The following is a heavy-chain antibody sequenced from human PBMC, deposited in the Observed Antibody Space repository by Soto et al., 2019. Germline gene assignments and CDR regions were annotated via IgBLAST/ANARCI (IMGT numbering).Heavy chain of an antibody. V-gene: IGHV1-69*06. CDR1: GGTFSSYA. CDR2: IIPIFGTA. D-gene: IGHD2-2*01. CDR3: ARGEYCSSTSCRKSRLKLSGYYYYYRMDV. Sequence: SVKVSCKASGGTFSSYAISWVRQAPGQGLEWMGGIIPIFGTANYAQKFQGRVTITADKSTSTAYMELSSLRSEDTAVYYCARGEYCSSTSCRKSRLKLSGYYYYYRMDVSGHLTTLTVSS. J-gene: IGHJ6*02.